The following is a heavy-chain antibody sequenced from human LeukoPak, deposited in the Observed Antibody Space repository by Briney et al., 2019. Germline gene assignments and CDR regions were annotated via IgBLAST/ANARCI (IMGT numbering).Heavy chain of an antibody. CDR1: GFVLSDHG. CDR2: VRNDGSNE. J-gene: IGHJ4*02. D-gene: IGHD5-12*01. V-gene: IGHV3-30*02. CDR3: AKESDSGYHSEGPKN. Sequence: GGSLRLSCAASGFVLSDHGMHWVRQAPGKGLEWVAFVRNDGSNEYYVGSVKGRFTISRDKSKNKLYLQMNSLRVEDTAVYSCAKESDSGYHSEGPKNWGLGTLVTVSS.